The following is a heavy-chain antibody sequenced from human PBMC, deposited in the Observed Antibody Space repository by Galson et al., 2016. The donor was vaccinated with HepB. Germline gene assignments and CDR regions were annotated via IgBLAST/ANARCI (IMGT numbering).Heavy chain of an antibody. V-gene: IGHV3-30*18. D-gene: IGHD5-12*01. J-gene: IGHJ4*02. CDR3: AKDRQRRHGGYAVFAADY. CDR1: EFTFGDFS. CDR2: ISPDEVYK. Sequence: SLRLSCAASEFTFGDFSMHWVRQAPGKGLEWMTNISPDEVYKFYAESVKGRFTVSRDNSKNMLYLEMTSLRPEDTAVYYCAKDRQRRHGGYAVFAADYWGRGTLVTVSS.